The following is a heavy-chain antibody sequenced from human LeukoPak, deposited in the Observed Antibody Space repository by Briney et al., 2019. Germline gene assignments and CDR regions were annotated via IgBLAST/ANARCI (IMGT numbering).Heavy chain of an antibody. Sequence: GGSLRLSCAASGFTFSSYEMNWVRQAPGKGLEWVSYISSSGSTIYYADSVKGRFTISRDNAKNSLYLQMNSLRAEDTAVYYCARAMRATPSIAAYYYWGQGTLVTVSS. J-gene: IGHJ4*02. D-gene: IGHD6-6*01. CDR3: ARAMRATPSIAAYYY. CDR2: ISSSGSTI. V-gene: IGHV3-48*03. CDR1: GFTFSSYE.